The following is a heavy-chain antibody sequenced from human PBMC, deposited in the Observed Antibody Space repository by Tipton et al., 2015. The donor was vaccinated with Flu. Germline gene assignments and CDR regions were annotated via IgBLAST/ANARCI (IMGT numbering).Heavy chain of an antibody. Sequence: QLVQSGAEVKKPGASVKVSCKASGYTFTSYGISWVRQAPGQGLEWMGWISAYNGNTNYAQKLQGRVTMTTDTSTSTAYLQWSSLKASDTAMYYCARQGTDAFDIWGQGTMVTVSS. CDR2: ISAYNGNT. CDR1: GYTFTSYG. J-gene: IGHJ3*02. CDR3: ARQGTDAFDI. V-gene: IGHV1-18*04.